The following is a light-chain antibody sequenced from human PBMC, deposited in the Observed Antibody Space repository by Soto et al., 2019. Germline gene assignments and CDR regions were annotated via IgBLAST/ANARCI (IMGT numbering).Light chain of an antibody. J-gene: IGKJ1*01. CDR2: KAS. CDR1: QSISDW. V-gene: IGKV1-5*03. Sequence: DIQMTQSPSTLSASVGDRVTITFRASQSISDWLAWYQQKPGKAPKLLIYKASSLESGVPSRFSGSVSGTEFTLTISGLQPGDFATYYCQQYNTYRTWTFGQGTKVDIK. CDR3: QQYNTYRTWT.